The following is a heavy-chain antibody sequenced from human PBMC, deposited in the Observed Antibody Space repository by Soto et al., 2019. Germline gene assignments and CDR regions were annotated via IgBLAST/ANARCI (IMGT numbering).Heavy chain of an antibody. Sequence: GGSLRLSCVAPGFTFSTYNMNWVRQAPGKGLEWVSSISATSGHIFYSDSVKGRFTISRDNAKDSLFLQMNSLRAGDTAVYFCARGGLNTTSGAGFDYWGQGNLVTVSS. D-gene: IGHD1-26*01. J-gene: IGHJ4*02. CDR1: GFTFSTYN. CDR3: ARGGLNTTSGAGFDY. V-gene: IGHV3-21*01. CDR2: ISATSGHI.